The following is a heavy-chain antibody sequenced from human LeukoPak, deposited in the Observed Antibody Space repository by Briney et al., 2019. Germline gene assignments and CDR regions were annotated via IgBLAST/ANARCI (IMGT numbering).Heavy chain of an antibody. CDR3: ARAYSGPDY. V-gene: IGHV3-74*01. J-gene: IGHJ4*02. CDR1: GFTFSNYW. Sequence: PGGSLRLSCAASGFTFSNYWMHWVRQAPGKGLVWVSRINTDGSTTGYADSVKGRFTISRDNAKNTLYLQLNSLRAEDTAVYYCARAYSGPDYWGQGTLVIVSS. D-gene: IGHD6-13*01. CDR2: INTDGSTT.